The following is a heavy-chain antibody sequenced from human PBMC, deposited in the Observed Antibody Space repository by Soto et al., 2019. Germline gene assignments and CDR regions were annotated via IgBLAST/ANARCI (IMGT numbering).Heavy chain of an antibody. CDR3: ARHHYSNLGGMDV. J-gene: IGHJ6*02. Sequence: PGESLKISCKGAGYSFTTYWISWVRQMPGKGLEWMGTIDPSDSHTNYSPSLQGHVTMSADKSINTAYLQWSSLKASDTAIYYCARHHYSNLGGMDVWGQGTTVTVSS. CDR1: GYSFTTYW. CDR2: IDPSDSHT. D-gene: IGHD4-4*01. V-gene: IGHV5-10-1*01.